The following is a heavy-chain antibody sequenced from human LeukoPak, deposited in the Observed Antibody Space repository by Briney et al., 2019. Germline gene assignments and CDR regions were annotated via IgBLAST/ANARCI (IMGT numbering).Heavy chain of an antibody. CDR1: GFTFDDYA. Sequence: PGGSLRLSCAASGFTFDDYAMHWVRQAPGKGLEWVSLISGDGGSTYYADSVKGRFTISRDNAKNSVFLQMNSLTVEDTAVYYCARDGGVSGYDLLDYWGQGTLVTVSS. J-gene: IGHJ4*02. V-gene: IGHV3-43*02. CDR2: ISGDGGST. CDR3: ARDGGVSGYDLLDY. D-gene: IGHD5-12*01.